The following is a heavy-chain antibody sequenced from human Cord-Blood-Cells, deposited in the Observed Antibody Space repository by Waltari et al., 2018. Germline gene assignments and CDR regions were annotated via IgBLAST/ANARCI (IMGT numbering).Heavy chain of an antibody. D-gene: IGHD3-22*01. CDR2: INHSGST. CDR1: GGSFSGYY. Sequence: QVQLQQWGAGLLKPSETLSLTCAVYGGSFSGYYWSWIRQPPGKGLEWIGEINHSGSTNYNPALKSRVTISVDTSKNHFSLKLSSVTAADTAVYYCASYYYYDSSGYYFDYWGQGTLVTVSS. J-gene: IGHJ4*02. V-gene: IGHV4-34*01. CDR3: ASYYYYDSSGYYFDY.